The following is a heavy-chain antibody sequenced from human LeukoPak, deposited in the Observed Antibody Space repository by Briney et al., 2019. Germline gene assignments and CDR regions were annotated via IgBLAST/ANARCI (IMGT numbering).Heavy chain of an antibody. CDR2: IYYSGST. J-gene: IGHJ4*02. D-gene: IGHD1-26*01. Sequence: SETLSLTCTVSGGSISTYYWSWIRQPPGKGLEWIGYIYYSGSTSYNPSLKSRVTISADTSKNQFSLKLRSVTAADTAVYYCASFPGTSRFEYWGQGTLVTVPS. V-gene: IGHV4-59*01. CDR1: GGSISTYY. CDR3: ASFPGTSRFEY.